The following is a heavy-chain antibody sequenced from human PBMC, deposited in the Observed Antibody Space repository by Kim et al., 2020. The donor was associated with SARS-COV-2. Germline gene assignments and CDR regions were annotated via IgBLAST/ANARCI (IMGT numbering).Heavy chain of an antibody. J-gene: IGHJ3*01. D-gene: IGHD2-21*02. CDR2: INLSYGST. V-gene: IGHV1-46*01. CDR1: GYTFINYY. CDR3: ARSRRDRLPGETFEF. Sequence: ASVKVSCKASGYTFINYYMTWVRQAPGQGLEWMGTINLSYGSTDYAQKFQGRVILTSDTATKTVYMDLSRLKSEDRAIYYCARSRRDRLPGETFEFWGPG.